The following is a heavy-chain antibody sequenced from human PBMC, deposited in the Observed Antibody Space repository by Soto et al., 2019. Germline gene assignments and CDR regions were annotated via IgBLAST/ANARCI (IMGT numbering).Heavy chain of an antibody. D-gene: IGHD2-21*01. CDR1: GYTFTREY. V-gene: IGHV1-46*01. J-gene: IGHJ5*02. CDR2: INPSGGST. Sequence: ASLKVSYNASGYTFTREYMHWVRQAPGQGLEWMGIINPSGGSTSYAQKFQGRVTMTRDTSTSTVYMELSSLRSEDTAVYYCARGGYIYFGPSGACGGYCYLGSSSSGQAALVTVSS. CDR3: ARGGYIYFGPSGACGGYCYLGSSS.